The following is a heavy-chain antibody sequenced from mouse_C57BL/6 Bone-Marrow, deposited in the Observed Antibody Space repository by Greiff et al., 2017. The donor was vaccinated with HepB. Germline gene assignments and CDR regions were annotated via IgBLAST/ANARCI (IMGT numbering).Heavy chain of an antibody. D-gene: IGHD1-1*01. CDR2: IYPGDGDT. V-gene: IGHV1-82*01. CDR1: GYAFSSSW. J-gene: IGHJ4*01. CDR3: ARGALTTVVATDAMDY. Sequence: VQLQQSGPELVKPGASVKISCKASGYAFSSSWMNWVKQRPGKGLEWIGRIYPGDGDTNYNGKLKGKATLTADKSSSTAYMQLSSLTSEDSSVYFCARGALTTVVATDAMDYWGQGTSVTVSS.